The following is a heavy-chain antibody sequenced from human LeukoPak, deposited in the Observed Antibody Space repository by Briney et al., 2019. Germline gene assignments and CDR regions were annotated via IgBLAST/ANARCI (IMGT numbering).Heavy chain of an antibody. D-gene: IGHD6-13*01. J-gene: IGHJ4*02. CDR2: ISAYNGNT. V-gene: IGHV1-18*04. Sequence: ASVKVSCKASGYTFTGYYMHWVRQAPGQGLEWMGWISAYNGNTNYAQKLQGRVTMTTDTSTSTAYMELRSLRSDDTAVYYCARMYSSSWYPGGYWGQGTLVTVSS. CDR1: GYTFTGYY. CDR3: ARMYSSSWYPGGY.